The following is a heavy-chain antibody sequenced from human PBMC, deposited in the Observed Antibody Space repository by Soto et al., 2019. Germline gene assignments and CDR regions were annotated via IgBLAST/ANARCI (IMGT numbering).Heavy chain of an antibody. V-gene: IGHV4-30-2*01. Sequence: QLQLQESGSGRVKPSQTLSLTCAVSGGSISSGGDSWSWVRQAPGKGLEWIWYIYHSWSTYYNPSRTSRVTISVNRSKNQFSLKLSSVTAADTSVYYCAAGGGLPRYYWGQGPLVTVSS. CDR3: AAGGGLPRYY. D-gene: IGHD5-12*01. CDR1: GGSISSGGDS. CDR2: IYHSWST. J-gene: IGHJ4*02.